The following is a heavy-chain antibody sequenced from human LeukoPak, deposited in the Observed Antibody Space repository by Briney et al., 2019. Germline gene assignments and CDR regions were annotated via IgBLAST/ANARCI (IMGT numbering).Heavy chain of an antibody. CDR1: GGSISSYY. J-gene: IGHJ5*02. Sequence: RSSETLSLTCTVSGGSISSYYWSWIRQPPGEGLEWIGYIYYSGSTNYNPSLKSRVTISVDTSKNQFSLKLSSVTAADTAVYYCARVTTVVTPEWFDPWGQGTLVPVSS. CDR2: IYYSGST. V-gene: IGHV4-59*01. D-gene: IGHD4-23*01. CDR3: ARVTTVVTPEWFDP.